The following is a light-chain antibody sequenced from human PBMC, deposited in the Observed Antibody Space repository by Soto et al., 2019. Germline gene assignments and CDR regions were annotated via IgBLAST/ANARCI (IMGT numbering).Light chain of an antibody. J-gene: IGKJ2*01. Sequence: EIVMTQSPVTLSLSPGERATLSCRASQSVTSKLAWFQQKPGQAPRLLIYATSTRATGVPARFSGSGSGTEFTLTISSLQSEDFALYYCQQYNIWPPYTFGQGTKLEIK. CDR1: QSVTSK. V-gene: IGKV3-15*01. CDR3: QQYNIWPPYT. CDR2: ATS.